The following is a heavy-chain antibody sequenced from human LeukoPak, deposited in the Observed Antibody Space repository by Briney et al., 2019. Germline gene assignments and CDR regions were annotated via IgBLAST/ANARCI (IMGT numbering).Heavy chain of an antibody. CDR3: ARDQDVYCGGDCYSAFDI. V-gene: IGHV3-23*01. J-gene: IGHJ3*02. Sequence: GGXXRLSCAASGFTFSXYAMSWVRXXPGKXLEXVSXISGSGGSTYYADSVKGRFTISRDNSKNTLYLQMNSLRAEDTAVYYCARDQDVYCGGDCYSAFDIWGQGTMVTVSS. CDR2: ISGSGGST. D-gene: IGHD2-21*02. CDR1: GFTFSXYA.